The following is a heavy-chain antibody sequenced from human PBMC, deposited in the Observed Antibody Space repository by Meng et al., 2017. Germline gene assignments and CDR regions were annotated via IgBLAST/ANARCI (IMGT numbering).Heavy chain of an antibody. CDR3: ARGYSSSWYTDY. J-gene: IGHJ4*02. CDR1: GYTCTGYY. V-gene: IGHV1-2*06. D-gene: IGHD6-13*01. CDR2: INPNSGGT. Sequence: VTVVQSRAVVKKPGGSGKVSCKASGYTCTGYYMHWVRQAPGQGLEWMGRINPNSGGTNYAQKFQGRVTMTRYTSISTAYMELSRMRSDDTAVYYCARGYSSSWYTDYWGQGTLVTVSS.